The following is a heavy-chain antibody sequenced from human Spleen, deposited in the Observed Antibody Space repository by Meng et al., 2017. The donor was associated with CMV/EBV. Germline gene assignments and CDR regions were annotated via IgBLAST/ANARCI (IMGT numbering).Heavy chain of an antibody. CDR2: IRFDGTNK. CDR3: ARGLSNNWFDS. J-gene: IGHJ5*01. Sequence: GESLKISCAASGFSFSSYAMHWVRQAPGKGLEWVANIRFDGTNKYHADSVKGRFTISRDNAKNTLFLQMNSLRVEDTAVYYCARGLSNNWFDSWGRGSLVTVSS. CDR1: GFSFSSYA. V-gene: IGHV3-30*02.